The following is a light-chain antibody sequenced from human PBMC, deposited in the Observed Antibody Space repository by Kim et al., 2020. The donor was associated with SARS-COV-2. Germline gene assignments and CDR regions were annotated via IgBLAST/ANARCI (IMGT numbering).Light chain of an antibody. J-gene: IGLJ3*02. CDR1: SSNIGSNY. CDR3: AAWDDSLSGWV. Sequence: QSVLTQPPSASGTPGQRVTISCSGSSSNIGSNYVYWYQQLPGTAPKLLIYRNNQRPSGVPDRFSGSKSGTSASLAISGLRSEDEADYYCAAWDDSLSGWVFGGGTHLTVL. CDR2: RNN. V-gene: IGLV1-47*01.